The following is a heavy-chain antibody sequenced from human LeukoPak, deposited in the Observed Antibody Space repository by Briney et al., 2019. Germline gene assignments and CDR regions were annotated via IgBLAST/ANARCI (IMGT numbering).Heavy chain of an antibody. CDR3: ARHFPHMDYSGWKQGWFDP. Sequence: SETLSLTCTVSGVSINTYFWSWIRQPPGKGLEWIGSIYCSGITYYNPSLKSRVTISVDTSENQFSLRLISVTAADTAVYYCARHFPHMDYSGWKQGWFDPWGQGTLVTVSS. D-gene: IGHD6-19*01. CDR2: IYCSGIT. CDR1: GVSINTYF. V-gene: IGHV4-39*01. J-gene: IGHJ5*02.